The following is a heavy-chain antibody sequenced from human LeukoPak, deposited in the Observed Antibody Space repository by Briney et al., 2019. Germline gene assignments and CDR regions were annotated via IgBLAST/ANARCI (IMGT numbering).Heavy chain of an antibody. D-gene: IGHD2-15*01. J-gene: IGHJ4*02. CDR1: GFTFSSYA. V-gene: IGHV3-64*01. Sequence: GGSLRLSCAASGFTFSSYAMSWVRQAPGKGLEYVSAISSNGGSTYYANSVKGRFTISRDNSKNTLYLQMGSLRAEDMAVYYCARGPAYCSGGSCYETHYYFDYWGQGTLVTVSS. CDR3: ARGPAYCSGGSCYETHYYFDY. CDR2: ISSNGGST.